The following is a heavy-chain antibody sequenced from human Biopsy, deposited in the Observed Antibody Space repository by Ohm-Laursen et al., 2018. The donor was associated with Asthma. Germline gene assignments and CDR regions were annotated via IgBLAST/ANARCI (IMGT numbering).Heavy chain of an antibody. D-gene: IGHD2-15*01. Sequence: SSVKVSCKSLGGTFNTYVIGWARQAPGQGLEWMGGINSVFGTTTYPQKFQDRVTITADDSTSTVYMELCSLRSEDTAVYYCARKAGSCISRSCYSLDFWGQGTLVTVSS. CDR3: ARKAGSCISRSCYSLDF. CDR1: GGTFNTYV. J-gene: IGHJ4*02. CDR2: INSVFGTT. V-gene: IGHV1-69*01.